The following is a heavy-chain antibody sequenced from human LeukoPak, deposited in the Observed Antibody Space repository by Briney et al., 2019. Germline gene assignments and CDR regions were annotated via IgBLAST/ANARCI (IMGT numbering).Heavy chain of an antibody. J-gene: IGHJ3*02. CDR2: IYYSGST. CDR1: GDSISSSGSY. Sequence: PSETLSLTCTVSGDSISSSGSYWTWIRQPPGKGLEWIGYIYYSGSTYYTPSLKSRVTISADTSKDQFSLKLSSVTAADTAVYYCARLDSWAFDIWGQGTMVTVSS. D-gene: IGHD2-21*01. V-gene: IGHV4-30-2*01. CDR3: ARLDSWAFDI.